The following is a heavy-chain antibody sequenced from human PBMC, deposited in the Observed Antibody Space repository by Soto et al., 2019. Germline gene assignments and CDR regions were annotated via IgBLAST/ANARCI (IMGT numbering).Heavy chain of an antibody. Sequence: SETLSLTCAVFGGSFSGYYWNWIRQPPGKGLEWIASISYSDGSFYNSSLKSRLTISVDTSKNQFSLSLRSVTAADTAVYYCASHRTFWPFDYWGQGTVVTVSS. J-gene: IGHJ4*02. CDR1: GGSFSGYY. V-gene: IGHV4-34*01. D-gene: IGHD2-8*01. CDR3: ASHRTFWPFDY. CDR2: ISYSDGS.